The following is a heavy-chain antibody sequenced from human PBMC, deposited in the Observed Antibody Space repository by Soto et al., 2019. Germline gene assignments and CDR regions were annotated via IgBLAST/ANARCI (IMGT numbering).Heavy chain of an antibody. CDR2: IYYSGST. CDR1: GGSISSYY. D-gene: IGHD4-17*01. J-gene: IGHJ3*02. CDR3: ERPRGGTTVAFDI. Sequence: QVQLQESGPGLVKPSETLSLTCTVSGGSISSYYWSWIRQPPGKGLEWIGYIYYSGSTNYNPSLKSRVTISVDTSKNQFSLKLSSVTAADTAVYYCERPRGGTTVAFDIWGQGTMVTVSS. V-gene: IGHV4-59*08.